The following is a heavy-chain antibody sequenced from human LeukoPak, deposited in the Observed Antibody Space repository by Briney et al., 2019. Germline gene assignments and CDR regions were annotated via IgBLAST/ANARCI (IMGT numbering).Heavy chain of an antibody. CDR1: GFRFSDYG. J-gene: IGHJ4*02. D-gene: IGHD3-22*01. V-gene: IGHV3-23*01. CDR3: AKVRRDYDSSGTVDY. CDR2: ISGSGGST. Sequence: PGGSLRLSCAASGFRFSDYGMNWVRQAPGKGLEWVSAISGSGGSTYYADSVKGRFTISRDNSKNTLYLQMNSLRAEDTAVYYCAKVRRDYDSSGTVDYWGQGTLVTVSS.